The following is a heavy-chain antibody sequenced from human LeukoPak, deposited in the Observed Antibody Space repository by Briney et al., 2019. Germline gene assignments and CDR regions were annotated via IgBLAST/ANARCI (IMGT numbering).Heavy chain of an antibody. J-gene: IGHJ4*02. CDR2: INHSGST. V-gene: IGHV4-34*01. CDR3: ARGPIREYYYGSGSYIFYY. Sequence: SETLSLTCAVYGGSFSGYYWSWIRQPPGKGLEWIGEINHSGSTNYNPSLKSRVTISVDTSKNQFSLKLSSVTAADTAMYYCARGPIREYYYGSGSYIFYYWGQGTLVTVSS. CDR1: GGSFSGYY. D-gene: IGHD3-10*01.